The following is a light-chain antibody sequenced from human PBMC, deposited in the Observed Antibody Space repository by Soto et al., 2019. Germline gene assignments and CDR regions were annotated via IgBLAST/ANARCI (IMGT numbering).Light chain of an antibody. CDR2: GNS. CDR1: SSNIGAGYD. J-gene: IGLJ3*02. Sequence: QSVLTQPPSVSGAPGQRVTISCTGSSSNIGAGYDVHWYQQLPGTAPKLLIYGNSNRPSGVPDRFSGSESGTSASLAISGLQSEDEADYYCAAWDDSLNGPVFGGGTKLTVL. CDR3: AAWDDSLNGPV. V-gene: IGLV1-40*01.